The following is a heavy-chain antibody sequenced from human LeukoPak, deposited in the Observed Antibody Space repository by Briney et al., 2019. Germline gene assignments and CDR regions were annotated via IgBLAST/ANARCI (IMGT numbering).Heavy chain of an antibody. CDR3: AREGVLDYDFWSGYYFDY. V-gene: IGHV3-30-3*01. CDR1: GFTFSSYA. J-gene: IGHJ4*02. CDR2: ISYDGSNK. Sequence: PGGSLRLSCAASGFTFSSYAMHWVRQAPGKGLEWVAVISYDGSNKYYADSVKGRFTISRDNAKNSLYLQMNSLRAEDTAVYYCAREGVLDYDFWSGYYFDYWGQGTLVTVSS. D-gene: IGHD3-3*01.